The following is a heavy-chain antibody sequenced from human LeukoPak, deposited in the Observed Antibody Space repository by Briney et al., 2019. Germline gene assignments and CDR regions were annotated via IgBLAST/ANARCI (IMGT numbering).Heavy chain of an antibody. D-gene: IGHD2-2*01. V-gene: IGHV1-2*02. CDR2: IDPNSGDT. CDR1: GHTFTPYY. Sequence: GASVKVSCKASGHTFTPYYMHWGPQAPGQGLEWMGWIDPNSGDTNYAQKFQGRVTMTRDTSISTAYMELSRLRSDDTAVYYCARARRLTVPYYYYYMDVWGKGTTVTVSS. J-gene: IGHJ6*03. CDR3: ARARRLTVPYYYYYMDV.